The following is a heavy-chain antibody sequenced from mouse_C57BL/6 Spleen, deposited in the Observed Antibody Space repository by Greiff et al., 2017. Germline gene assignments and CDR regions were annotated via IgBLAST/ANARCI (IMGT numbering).Heavy chain of an antibody. CDR1: GYSFTGYY. CDR3: ARRSHLDY. CDR2: INPSTGGT. V-gene: IGHV1-42*01. Sequence: DVKLQESGPELVKPGASVKISCKASGYSFTGYYMNWVKQSPEKSLEWIGEINPSTGGTTYNQKFKAKATLTVDKSSSTAYMQLKSLTSEDSAVYYCARRSHLDYWGQGTSVTVSS. J-gene: IGHJ4*01.